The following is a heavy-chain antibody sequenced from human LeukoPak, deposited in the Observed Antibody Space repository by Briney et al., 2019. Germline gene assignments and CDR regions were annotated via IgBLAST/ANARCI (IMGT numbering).Heavy chain of an antibody. Sequence: PGGSLRLSCAASGFSISTYSMNWVRQAPGKGLEWVSYIRSSGDIIHYADSVKGRFTISRDIAKNSVYLQMNRLRDEDTAVYYCAGDYEGNLAFDIWGQGTMVTVSS. D-gene: IGHD4-23*01. J-gene: IGHJ3*02. V-gene: IGHV3-48*02. CDR3: AGDYEGNLAFDI. CDR1: GFSISTYS. CDR2: IRSSGDII.